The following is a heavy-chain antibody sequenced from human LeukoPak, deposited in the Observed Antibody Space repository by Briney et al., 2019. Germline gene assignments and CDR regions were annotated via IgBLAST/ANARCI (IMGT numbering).Heavy chain of an antibody. CDR2: ISDSGDYT. V-gene: IGHV3-23*01. J-gene: IGHJ4*02. CDR1: GFTFSSYA. CDR3: AKDTSIGKYCTNGVCAPFDY. D-gene: IGHD2-8*01. Sequence: PGGSLRLSCAGSGFTFSSYALSWVRQAPGQGLEWVSVISDSGDYTSYADSVRGRFTISRDNSRNTLYLQMISLRPEDTAVYYWAKDTSIGKYCTNGVCAPFDYWGQGTLGTVSS.